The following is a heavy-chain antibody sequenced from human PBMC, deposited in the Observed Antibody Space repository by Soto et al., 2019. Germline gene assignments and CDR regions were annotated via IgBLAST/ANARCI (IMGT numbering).Heavy chain of an antibody. J-gene: IGHJ4*02. V-gene: IGHV3-23*01. Sequence: EVQLLESGGGLVQPGGSLRLSCAASGFTFSSYAMNWVRQAPGKGLEWVSVISGSGGNTYYADSVKGRFTIFRDNSKNTLYLQMNSLRAEDTAVYYCARRNSGWYFDYWGQGTLVTVSS. CDR3: ARRNSGWYFDY. D-gene: IGHD6-19*01. CDR2: ISGSGGNT. CDR1: GFTFSSYA.